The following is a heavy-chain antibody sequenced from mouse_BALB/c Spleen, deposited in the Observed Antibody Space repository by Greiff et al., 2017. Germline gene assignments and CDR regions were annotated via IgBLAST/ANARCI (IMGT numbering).Heavy chain of an antibody. Sequence: EVKLVESGGGLVKPGGSLKLSCAASGFTFSSYAMSWVRQTPEKRLEWVASISSGGSTYYPDSVKGRFTISRDNARNILYLQMSSLRSEDTAMYYCARGAGSLYYYAMDYWGQGTSVTVSS. CDR3: ARGAGSLYYYAMDY. V-gene: IGHV5-6-5*01. CDR1: GFTFSSYA. J-gene: IGHJ4*01. CDR2: ISSGGST. D-gene: IGHD6-2*01.